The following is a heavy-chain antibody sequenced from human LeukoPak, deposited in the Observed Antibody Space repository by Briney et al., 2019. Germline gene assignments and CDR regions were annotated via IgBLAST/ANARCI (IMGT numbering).Heavy chain of an antibody. CDR1: GFTFSSYA. V-gene: IGHV3-30*04. CDR2: ISYDGSNK. CDR3: ARDFLQIFDY. J-gene: IGHJ4*02. Sequence: PGGSLRLSCAASGFTFSSYAMHWVRQAPGKGLEWVAVISYDGSNKYYADSVKGRFTISRDNSKNTLYLQMNSLRAEDTAVYYCARDFLQIFDYWGQGTLVTVSS. D-gene: IGHD2/OR15-2a*01.